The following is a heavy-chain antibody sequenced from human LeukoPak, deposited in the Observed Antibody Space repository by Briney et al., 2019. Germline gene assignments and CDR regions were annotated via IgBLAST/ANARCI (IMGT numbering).Heavy chain of an antibody. CDR1: GYSISSGYY. J-gene: IGHJ4*02. Sequence: SETLSLTCAVSGYSISSGYYWGWIRQPPGKGLEWIGSIYHSGSTYYNPSLKNRVTISVDTSKNQFSLKLSSVTAADTAVYYCARRYDSGSGYYTFDYWGQGTLVTVSS. CDR3: ARRYDSGSGYYTFDY. V-gene: IGHV4-38-2*01. CDR2: IYHSGST. D-gene: IGHD3-22*01.